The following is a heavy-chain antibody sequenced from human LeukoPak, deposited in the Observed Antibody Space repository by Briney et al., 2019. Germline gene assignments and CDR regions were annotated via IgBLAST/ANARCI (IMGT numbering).Heavy chain of an antibody. J-gene: IGHJ6*03. CDR1: GYTLTELS. Sequence: GASVKVSCKVSGYTLTELSMHWVRQAPGKGLEWMGGFDPEDGETIYAQKFQGRVTMTEDTSTDTAYMELSSLRSEDTAVYYCATLAVAGTVSSYYYYYMDVWGKGTTVTVSS. CDR3: ATLAVAGTVSSYYYYYMDV. V-gene: IGHV1-24*01. CDR2: FDPEDGET. D-gene: IGHD6-19*01.